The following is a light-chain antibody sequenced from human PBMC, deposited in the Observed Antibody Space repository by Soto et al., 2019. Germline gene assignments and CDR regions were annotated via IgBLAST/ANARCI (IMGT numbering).Light chain of an antibody. V-gene: IGKV3-11*01. CDR3: QQRSNWPPT. CDR2: DAS. CDR1: QGIGHP. J-gene: IGKJ1*01. Sequence: EVVMRQSPASLSVSPGEGATRSCRASQGIGHPLPWYQHKPGQTPRLLIYDASTRATGIPARFSGSGSGTDFTLTITSLAPEAFAVYYSQQRSNWPPTFGQGTKV.